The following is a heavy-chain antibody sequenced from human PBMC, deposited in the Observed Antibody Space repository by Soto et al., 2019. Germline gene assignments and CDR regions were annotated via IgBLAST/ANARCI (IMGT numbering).Heavy chain of an antibody. V-gene: IGHV3-15*07. CDR3: ARRKYLDY. J-gene: IGHJ4*02. CDR2: IKSKADGGTT. CDR1: GFPFVNAW. Sequence: GGSLRLSCAASGFPFVNAWMSWVRQAPGKGLEWVGRIKSKADGGTTDYPAPVKGRFTISRDDSKNTLYLQMNSLKTEDTAMYYCARRKYLDYWGQGTLVTVSS.